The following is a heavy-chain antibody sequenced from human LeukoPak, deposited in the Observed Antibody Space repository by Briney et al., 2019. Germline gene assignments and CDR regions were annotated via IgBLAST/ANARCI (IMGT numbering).Heavy chain of an antibody. CDR2: ISWNSGSI. D-gene: IGHD6-13*01. J-gene: IGHJ6*02. CDR1: GFTFDDYA. Sequence: GGSLRLSCAASGFTFDDYAMHWVRQAPGKGLEWVSGISWNSGSIGYADSVKGRFTISRDNAKNSLYLQMNSLRAEDTALYYCAKDQVGIAAAGTRKKRGYYYGMDVWGQGTTVTVSS. CDR3: AKDQVGIAAAGTRKKRGYYYGMDV. V-gene: IGHV3-9*01.